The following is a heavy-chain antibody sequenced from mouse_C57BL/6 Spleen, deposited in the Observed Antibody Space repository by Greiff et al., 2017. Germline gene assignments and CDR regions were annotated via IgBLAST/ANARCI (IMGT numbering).Heavy chain of an antibody. CDR2: IYPGSGNT. J-gene: IGHJ4*01. D-gene: IGHD2-12*01. CDR1: GYTFTDYY. Sequence: VQLQQSGAELVRPGASVKLSCKASGYTFTDYYINWVKQRPGQGLEWIARIYPGSGNTYYNEKFKGKATLTAEKSSSTAYMQLSSLTSEDSAVYFCARGNYSNDGAMDYWGQGTSVTVSS. V-gene: IGHV1-76*01. CDR3: ARGNYSNDGAMDY.